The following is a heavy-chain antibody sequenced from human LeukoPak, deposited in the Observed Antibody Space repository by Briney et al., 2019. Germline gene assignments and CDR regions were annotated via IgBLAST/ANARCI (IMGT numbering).Heavy chain of an antibody. CDR2: IYYSGST. Sequence: SQTLSLTCTVSGGSISSGDYYWSWIRQPPGKGLEWIGYIYYSGSTNYNPSLKSRVTISVDTSKNQFSLKLSSVTAADTAVYYCARDLEAVTPGYGMDVWGQGTTVTVSS. CDR1: GGSISSGDYY. CDR3: ARDLEAVTPGYGMDV. J-gene: IGHJ6*02. V-gene: IGHV4-30-4*01. D-gene: IGHD4-11*01.